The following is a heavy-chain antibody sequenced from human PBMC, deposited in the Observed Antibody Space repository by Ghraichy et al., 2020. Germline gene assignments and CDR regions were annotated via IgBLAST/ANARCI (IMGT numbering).Heavy chain of an antibody. V-gene: IGHV3-30*18. CDR3: AKGWDYYGSGSYGSQYYYYYYGMDV. J-gene: IGHJ6*02. D-gene: IGHD3-10*01. CDR2: ISYDGSNK. Sequence: GGSLRLSCAASGFTFSSYGMHWVRQAPGKGLEWVAVISYDGSNKYYADSVKGRFTISRDNSKNTLYLQMNSLRAEDTAVYYCAKGWDYYGSGSYGSQYYYYYYGMDVWGQGTTVTVSS. CDR1: GFTFSSYG.